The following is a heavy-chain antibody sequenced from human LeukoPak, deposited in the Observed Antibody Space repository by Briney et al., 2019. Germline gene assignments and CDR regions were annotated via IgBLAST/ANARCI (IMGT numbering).Heavy chain of an antibody. CDR1: GFSLSTSGMR. V-gene: IGHV2-70*04. Sequence: KESGPALVKPTQTLTLTCTFSGFSLSTSGMRVSWIRQPPGKALEWLARIDWDDDKFYSTSLKTRLTISKDTSKNQVVLTMTNMDPVDTATYYCALIQGFALNFDYWGQGTLVTVSS. CDR3: ALIQGFALNFDY. J-gene: IGHJ4*02. D-gene: IGHD3-10*01. CDR2: IDWDDDK.